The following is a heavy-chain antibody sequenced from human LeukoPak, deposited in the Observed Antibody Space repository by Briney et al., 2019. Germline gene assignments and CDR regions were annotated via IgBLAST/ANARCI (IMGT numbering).Heavy chain of an antibody. J-gene: IGHJ5*02. CDR3: ARGPRYYDFWGGYQNWFDP. CDR2: INHSGST. Sequence: KASETLSLTCAVYGGSFSGYYWSWIRQPPGKGLEWIGEINHSGSTNYNPSLKSRVTISVDTSKNQFSLKLSSVTAADTAVYYCARGPRYYDFWGGYQNWFDPWGQGTLVTVSS. D-gene: IGHD3-3*01. V-gene: IGHV4-34*01. CDR1: GGSFSGYY.